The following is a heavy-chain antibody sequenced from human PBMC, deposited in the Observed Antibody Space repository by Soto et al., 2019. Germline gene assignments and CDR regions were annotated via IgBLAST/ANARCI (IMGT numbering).Heavy chain of an antibody. CDR3: ARSGYNWNDGARAYFDY. D-gene: IGHD1-20*01. CDR1: GFTFSSYE. V-gene: IGHV3-48*03. CDR2: ISSSGRTI. J-gene: IGHJ4*02. Sequence: EVQLVESGGGLVQPGGSLRLSCAASGFTFSSYEMNWVRQAPGKGLEWVSYISSSGRTIYYADSVKGRFTISRDNAKNSLYLQMNSLRAEDTAVYYCARSGYNWNDGARAYFDYWGQGTLVTVSS.